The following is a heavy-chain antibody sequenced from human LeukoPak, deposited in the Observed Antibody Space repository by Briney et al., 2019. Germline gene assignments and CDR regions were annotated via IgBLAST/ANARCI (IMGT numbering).Heavy chain of an antibody. CDR1: GGSISSYY. J-gene: IGHJ4*02. Sequence: PSETLPLTCTVSGGSISSYYWSWIRQPPGKGLEWIGYIYYSGSTNYNPSLKSRVTISVDTSKNQFSLKLSSVTAADTAVYYCARGSYSYGDYWGQGTLVTVSS. CDR2: IYYSGST. D-gene: IGHD5-18*01. CDR3: ARGSYSYGDY. V-gene: IGHV4-59*01.